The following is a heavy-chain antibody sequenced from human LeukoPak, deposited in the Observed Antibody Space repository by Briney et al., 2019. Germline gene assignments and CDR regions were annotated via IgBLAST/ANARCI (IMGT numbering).Heavy chain of an antibody. D-gene: IGHD3-10*01. CDR2: INHSGST. J-gene: IGHJ5*02. Sequence: SETLSLTCAVYGGSFSGYYWSWIRQPPGKGLEWIGEINHSGSTNYNPSLKSRVTISVDTSKNQFSLKLSSVTAADTAVYYCARHGYPPLLWFGELLGSWFDPWGQGTLVTVSS. V-gene: IGHV4-34*01. CDR1: GGSFSGYY. CDR3: ARHGYPPLLWFGELLGSWFDP.